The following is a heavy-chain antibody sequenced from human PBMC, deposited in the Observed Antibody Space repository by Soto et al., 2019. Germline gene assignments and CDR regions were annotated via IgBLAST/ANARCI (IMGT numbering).Heavy chain of an antibody. J-gene: IGHJ6*02. Sequence: TLSLTCTVSGGSISSGGYYWSWIRQHPGKGLEWIGYIYYSGSTYYNPSLKSRVTISVDTSKNQFSLKLSSVIAADTAVYYCARDFYVDTAMDHYYYGMDVWGQGTTVTVSS. CDR1: GGSISSGGYY. CDR2: IYYSGST. D-gene: IGHD5-18*01. V-gene: IGHV4-31*03. CDR3: ARDFYVDTAMDHYYYGMDV.